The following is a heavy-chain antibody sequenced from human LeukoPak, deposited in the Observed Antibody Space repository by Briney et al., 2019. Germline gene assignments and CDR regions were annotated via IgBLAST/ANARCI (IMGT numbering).Heavy chain of an antibody. Sequence: TSETLSLTCTVSGGSISRYYWSWIRQPPGKGLEWIGYIYYSGSTNYNPSLKSRVTISVDTSKNQFSLKLSSVTAADTAVYYCARGKRDYYGSGSYEAFDIWGQGTMVTVSP. D-gene: IGHD3-10*01. CDR3: ARGKRDYYGSGSYEAFDI. V-gene: IGHV4-59*01. J-gene: IGHJ3*02. CDR1: GGSISRYY. CDR2: IYYSGST.